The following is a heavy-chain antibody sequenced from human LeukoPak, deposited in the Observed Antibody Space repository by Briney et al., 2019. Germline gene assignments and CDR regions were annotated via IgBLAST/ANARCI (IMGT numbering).Heavy chain of an antibody. J-gene: IGHJ5*02. V-gene: IGHV4-61*02. CDR2: IYTSGST. Sequence: PSETLSLTCTVSGGSISSGSYYWSWIRQPAGKGLEWIGRIYTSGSTNYNPSRKSRVPISVDTSKTQFSLKLSSVTAADTAVYYCARGGPSYYYDSSGCPDNWFDPWGQGTLVTVSS. CDR1: GGSISSGSYY. CDR3: ARGGPSYYYDSSGCPDNWFDP. D-gene: IGHD3-22*01.